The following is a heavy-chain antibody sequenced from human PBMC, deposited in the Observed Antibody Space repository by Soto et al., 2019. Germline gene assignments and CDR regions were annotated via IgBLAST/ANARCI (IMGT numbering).Heavy chain of an antibody. CDR2: ISSSGRTI. D-gene: IGHD3-22*01. V-gene: IGHV3-11*01. CDR1: GFTFSDYY. CDR3: ASLRLYSGGYHYGDFDF. Sequence: GGSLRLSCAASGFTFSDYYTSWIRQAPGKGLEWVSYISSSGRTIYHADSVKGRFTISRDNAKNSLYLQMNSLRAEDTAVYYCASLRLYSGGYHYGDFDFWSQGTLVTVSS. J-gene: IGHJ4*02.